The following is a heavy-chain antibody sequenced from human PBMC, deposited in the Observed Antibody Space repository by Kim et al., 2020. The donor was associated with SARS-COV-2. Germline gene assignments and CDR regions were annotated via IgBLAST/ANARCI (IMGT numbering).Heavy chain of an antibody. CDR2: INTKTGNP. D-gene: IGHD3-22*01. CDR3: ASLPRYYYDSSGYNEFYYYGMDV. Sequence: ASVKVSCKASGYTFTSYAMNWVRQAPGQGLEGMGWINTKTGNPRYAQGFTGRFVFSLDTSVRTAYLQISSLKAEDTAVYYCASLPRYYYDSSGYNEFYYYGMDVWGQGTTVTVSS. J-gene: IGHJ6*02. CDR1: GYTFTSYA. V-gene: IGHV7-4-1*02.